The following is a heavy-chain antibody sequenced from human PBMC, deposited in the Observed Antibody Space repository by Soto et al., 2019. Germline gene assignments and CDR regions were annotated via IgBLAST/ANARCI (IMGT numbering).Heavy chain of an antibody. Sequence: QVQLVESGGGVVQPGRSLRLCCAASGFTFSSYGMHWVRQAPGKGLEWVAVMSSDGSNKYYAESVKGRFTISRDNSKNSLYLQMNSLRAEDTALYYCSKEIAAAKATIYYYYGLDVWGQGTTVTVSS. CDR1: GFTFSSYG. V-gene: IGHV3-30*18. CDR3: SKEIAAAKATIYYYYGLDV. J-gene: IGHJ6*02. D-gene: IGHD6-13*01. CDR2: MSSDGSNK.